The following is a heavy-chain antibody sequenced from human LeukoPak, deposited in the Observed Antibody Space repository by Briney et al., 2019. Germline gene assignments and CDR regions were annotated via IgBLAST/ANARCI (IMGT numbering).Heavy chain of an antibody. Sequence: ASAKVSCKASGYTFTGYYMHWVRQAPGQGLEWMGWINPNSGGTNYAQKFQGRVTMTRDTSISTAYMELSRLRSDDTAIYYCAREADMARPFDYWGQGTLVTVSS. CDR2: INPNSGGT. J-gene: IGHJ4*02. D-gene: IGHD5-24*01. V-gene: IGHV1-2*02. CDR1: GYTFTGYY. CDR3: AREADMARPFDY.